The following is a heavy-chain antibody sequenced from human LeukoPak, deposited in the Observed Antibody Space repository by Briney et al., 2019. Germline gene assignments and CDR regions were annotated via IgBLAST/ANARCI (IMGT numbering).Heavy chain of an antibody. D-gene: IGHD2-2*01. J-gene: IGHJ5*02. CDR3: AKDSGPAAMYNWFDP. V-gene: IGHV3-23*01. CDR2: ISGSGGST. CDR1: AFTFSSYA. Sequence: PGGSLRLSCAASAFTFSSYAMSWVRQAPGKGLEWVSAISGSGGSTYYADSVKGRFTISRDNSKNTLYLQMNSLRAQDTAVYYCAKDSGPAAMYNWFDPGGQGTLVTVSS.